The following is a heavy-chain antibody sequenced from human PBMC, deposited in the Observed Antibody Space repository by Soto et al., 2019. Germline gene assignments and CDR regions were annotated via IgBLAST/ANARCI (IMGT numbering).Heavy chain of an antibody. V-gene: IGHV3-23*01. CDR1: GCTFSNYE. Sequence: EPLRRSGCVSGCTFSNYEMSWVRQAPGTGLEWVSAISGSGGSTYYADSAKGRFTISRDNSKNTLYLQMNSLRAEDTDVYYCAKWIATIIDYWGKGTLVTVSS. J-gene: IGHJ4*02. CDR3: AKWIATIIDY. CDR2: ISGSGGST. D-gene: IGHD1-26*01.